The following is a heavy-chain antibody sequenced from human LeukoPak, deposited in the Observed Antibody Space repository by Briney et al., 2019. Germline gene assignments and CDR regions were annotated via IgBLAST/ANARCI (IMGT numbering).Heavy chain of an antibody. V-gene: IGHV3-23*01. CDR2: ISTNGGST. D-gene: IGHD3-22*01. CDR1: GFTFSSYD. J-gene: IGHJ4*02. CDR3: SVMHRYYDGSGYWVQ. Sequence: GGSLRLSCAASGFTFSSYDMSWVRQAPGKGLEWVSGISTNGGSTSYADSVKGRFTISRDNPGNTLYMEMNSLRAEDTAVYYCSVMHRYYDGSGYWVQWGQGTLVTVSS.